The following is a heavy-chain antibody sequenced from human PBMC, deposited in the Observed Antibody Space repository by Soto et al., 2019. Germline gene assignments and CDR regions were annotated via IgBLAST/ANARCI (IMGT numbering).Heavy chain of an antibody. CDR2: MNPNSGNT. V-gene: IGHV1-8*01. D-gene: IGHD3-3*01. Sequence: ASVKVSCTASGYTFTSYDINWVRQATGQGLEWMGWMNPNSGNTGYAQKFQGRVTMTRNTSISTAYMELSSLRSEDTAMYYCARGLSTYYDFWSGYYYYYGMDVWGQGATVTVSS. J-gene: IGHJ6*02. CDR3: ARGLSTYYDFWSGYYYYYGMDV. CDR1: GYTFTSYD.